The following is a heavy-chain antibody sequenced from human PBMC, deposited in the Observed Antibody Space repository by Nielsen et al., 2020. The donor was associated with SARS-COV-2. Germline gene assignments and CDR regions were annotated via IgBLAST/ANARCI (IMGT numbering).Heavy chain of an antibody. CDR3: ARGVETDAVMVEL. D-gene: IGHD5-18*01. J-gene: IGHJ4*02. CDR2: ISYDGSHK. Sequence: GGSLRLSCVASGFTFSRYTMHWVRQAAGKGLEWVAAISYDGSHKYYSDSVRGRFTISRDNSKDTLFLQMNSLRPEDTSVYFCARGVETDAVMVELWGRGNLVAVSS. CDR1: GFTFSRYT. V-gene: IGHV3-30-3*01.